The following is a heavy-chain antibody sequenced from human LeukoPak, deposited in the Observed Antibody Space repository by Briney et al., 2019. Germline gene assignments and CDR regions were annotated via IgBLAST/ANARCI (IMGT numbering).Heavy chain of an antibody. J-gene: IGHJ4*02. CDR1: GFTFSFYW. CDR2: IKQDGSEK. CDR3: ARKDSGDDFWSGYSFFDY. V-gene: IGHV3-7*01. Sequence: PGGSLRLSCAASGFTFSFYWMSWVRQAPGKGLEWVANIKQDGSEKYYVDSVKGRFTISRDNAKNSLYPQMNSLRAEDTAVYYCARKDSGDDFWSGYSFFDYWGQGTLVTVSS. D-gene: IGHD3-3*01.